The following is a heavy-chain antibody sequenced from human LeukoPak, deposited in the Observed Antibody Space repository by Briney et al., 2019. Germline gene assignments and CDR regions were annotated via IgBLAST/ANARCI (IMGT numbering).Heavy chain of an antibody. Sequence: GGSLRLSCAASGFTFSSYAMSWVRQAPGKGLEWVSAISGSGGSTYYADSVKGRFTISRDNSKNTLYLQMNSLRAEDTAVYYCAKGRYFDSSGYYYFDYWGQGTLVTVSS. CDR3: AKGRYFDSSGYYYFDY. D-gene: IGHD3-22*01. CDR1: GFTFSSYA. J-gene: IGHJ4*02. CDR2: ISGSGGST. V-gene: IGHV3-23*01.